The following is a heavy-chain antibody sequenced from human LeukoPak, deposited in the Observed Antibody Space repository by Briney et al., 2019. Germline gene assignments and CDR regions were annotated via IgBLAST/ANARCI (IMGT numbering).Heavy chain of an antibody. D-gene: IGHD3-3*01. CDR3: AKADVWSGYGPLGV. CDR1: GFTFSSYS. J-gene: IGHJ6*02. Sequence: GGSLRLSCAASGFTFSSYSMNWVRQAPGKGLEWVSYISSSSSTIYYADSVKGRFTISRDNFKKTLYLQMNSLRAEDTAVYYCAKADVWSGYGPLGVWGQGTTVTVSS. V-gene: IGHV3-48*01. CDR2: ISSSSSTI.